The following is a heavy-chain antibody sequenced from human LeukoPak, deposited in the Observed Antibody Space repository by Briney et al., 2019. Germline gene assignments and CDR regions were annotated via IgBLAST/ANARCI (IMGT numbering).Heavy chain of an antibody. CDR3: ARETAVTILDY. J-gene: IGHJ4*02. V-gene: IGHV4-30-4*02. CDR2: IYHSGNT. D-gene: IGHD4-17*01. CDR1: GDPISSGEYY. Sequence: SETLSLTCTVSGDPISSGEYYWSWIRQPPEKGLEWIGYIYHSGNTYYNPSLKSRVTISVDTSKNQFSLKLISVTAADTAVYYCARETAVTILDYWGQGTLVTVSS.